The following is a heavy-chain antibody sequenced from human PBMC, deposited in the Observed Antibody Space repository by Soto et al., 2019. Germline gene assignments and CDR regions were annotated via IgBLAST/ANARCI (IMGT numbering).Heavy chain of an antibody. CDR3: ARDISASDGDY. CDR1: GYSISSGYY. CDR2: IHHSGST. J-gene: IGHJ4*02. D-gene: IGHD2-21*01. Sequence: LALTCSVSGYSISSGYYWGWIRQAPGKGLEWIGNIHHSGSTYYNPSLESRVTISIDTSKSQFSLRLTSVTAADTAIYYCARDISASDGDYWGQGTQVTVS. V-gene: IGHV4-38-2*02.